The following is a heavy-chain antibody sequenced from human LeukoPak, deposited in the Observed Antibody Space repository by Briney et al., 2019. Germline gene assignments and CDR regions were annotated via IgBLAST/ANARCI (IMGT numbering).Heavy chain of an antibody. Sequence: PSETLSLTCTVSGGSITNSYWSWIRQPPGKGLEWIGYIYYRGSTRYSPSLRSQVTISVDTSKNQFSLKLNSVTAADTAVYYCARCIGPSYFDLWGQGILVTVSS. D-gene: IGHD2-21*01. J-gene: IGHJ4*02. CDR2: IYYRGST. CDR3: ARCIGPSYFDL. CDR1: GGSITNSY. V-gene: IGHV4-59*08.